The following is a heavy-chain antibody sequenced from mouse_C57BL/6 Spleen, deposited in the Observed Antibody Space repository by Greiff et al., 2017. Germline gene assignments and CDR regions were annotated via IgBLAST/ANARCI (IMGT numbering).Heavy chain of an antibody. V-gene: IGHV1-82*01. D-gene: IGHD1-1*01. CDR1: GYAFSSSW. CDR2: IYPGDGDT. J-gene: IGHJ2*01. CDR3: ARSYYYGSSYYFDY. Sequence: QVQLQQSGPELVKPGASVKISCRASGYAFSSSWMNWVKQRPGKGLEWIGGIYPGDGDTNYNGKFKGKATLTADKSSSTAYMQLSSLTSEDSAVYFCARSYYYGSSYYFDYWGQGTTLTVSS.